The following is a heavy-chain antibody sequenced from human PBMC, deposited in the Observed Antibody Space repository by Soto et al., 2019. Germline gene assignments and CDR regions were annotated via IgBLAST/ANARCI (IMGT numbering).Heavy chain of an antibody. Sequence: QVQLVQSGAEVKRPGSSVKLSCKASGGTFTYYGISWVRQAPGQGLEWMGGIIPIIGPATSAQKFPGRVTISADQSTSTAYMELILLGSEDTSLYYCARELGTTLAWPPRRETYGWLDPWGPGTLVTVSS. V-gene: IGHV1-69*01. CDR1: GGTFTYYG. CDR2: IIPIIGPA. J-gene: IGHJ5*02. CDR3: ARELGTTLAWPPRRETYGWLDP. D-gene: IGHD1-7*01.